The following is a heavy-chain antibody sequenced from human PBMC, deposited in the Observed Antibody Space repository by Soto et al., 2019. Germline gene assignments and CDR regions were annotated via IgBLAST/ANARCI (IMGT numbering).Heavy chain of an antibody. D-gene: IGHD3-10*01. Sequence: PGGSLRLSCAASGFTFSSYGMHWVRQAPGKGLEWVAVISYDGSNKYYADSVKGRFTISRDNSKNTLYLQMNSLRAEDTAVYYCAKALIDDYYGSGSYYDYYYYYMDVWGKGTTVTVSS. V-gene: IGHV3-30*18. CDR2: ISYDGSNK. CDR1: GFTFSSYG. CDR3: AKALIDDYYGSGSYYDYYYYYMDV. J-gene: IGHJ6*03.